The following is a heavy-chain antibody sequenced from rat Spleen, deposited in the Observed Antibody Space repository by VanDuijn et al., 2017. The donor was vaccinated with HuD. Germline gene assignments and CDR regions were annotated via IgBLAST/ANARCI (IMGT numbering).Heavy chain of an antibody. Sequence: QVQLKESGPGLVQPSQTLSLTCTVSGFSLTGNNVHWVRQPPGKGLEWMGRMRYDGDTYYNSALKSRLSISRATTKNQVFLKMNRHQTDAAGTSACNSDSMMSILVDYWGQGVMVTVSS. CDR2: MRYDGDT. J-gene: IGHJ2*01. V-gene: IGHV2-63*01. CDR1: GFSLTGNN. D-gene: IGHD1-12*01. CDR3: NSDSMMSILVDY.